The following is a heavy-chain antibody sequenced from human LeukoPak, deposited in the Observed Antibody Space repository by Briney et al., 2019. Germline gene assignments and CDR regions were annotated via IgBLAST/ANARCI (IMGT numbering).Heavy chain of an antibody. CDR2: INSDGSST. CDR3: ATSRSFDY. V-gene: IGHV3-74*01. CDR1: GFTFSSSD. J-gene: IGHJ4*02. Sequence: PGGSLRLSCAISGFTFSSSDMHWVRQAPGKGLVWVSLINSDGSSTSYADSVKGRFTISRDNAKNTLYLQMNSLRAEDTAVYYCATSRSFDYWGQGTLVTVSS.